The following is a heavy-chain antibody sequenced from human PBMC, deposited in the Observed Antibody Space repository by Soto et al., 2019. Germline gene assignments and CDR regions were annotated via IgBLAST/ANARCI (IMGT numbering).Heavy chain of an antibody. Sequence: SVKVSCKASGFTFTSSAVQWVRQARGQRLEWIGWIVGGSGNTNYAQKFQERVTITRDMSTSTAYMELSSLRSEDTAVYYCAADPKYYYDSSGYPHGAFDIWGQGTMVTVSS. CDR2: IVGGSGNT. V-gene: IGHV1-58*01. CDR3: AADPKYYYDSSGYPHGAFDI. CDR1: GFTFTSSA. J-gene: IGHJ3*02. D-gene: IGHD3-22*01.